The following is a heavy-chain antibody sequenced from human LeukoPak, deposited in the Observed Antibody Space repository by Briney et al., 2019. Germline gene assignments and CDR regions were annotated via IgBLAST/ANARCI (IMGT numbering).Heavy chain of an antibody. CDR2: IYYSGST. Sequence: SETLSLTCTVSGGSISSYYWSWIRQPPGKGLEWIGYIYYSGSTNYNPSLKSRVTISVDTSENQFSLKLSSVTAADTAVYYCARSFSGYDLAYYYYMDVWGKGTTVTVSS. CDR3: ARSFSGYDLAYYYYMDV. D-gene: IGHD5-12*01. V-gene: IGHV4-59*01. J-gene: IGHJ6*03. CDR1: GGSISSYY.